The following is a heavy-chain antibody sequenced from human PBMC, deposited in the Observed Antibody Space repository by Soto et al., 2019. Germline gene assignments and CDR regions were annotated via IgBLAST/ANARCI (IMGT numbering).Heavy chain of an antibody. CDR1: GFTFRDYY. V-gene: IGHV3-11*01. D-gene: IGHD3-10*01. CDR2: ISSSGSTI. Sequence: ESGGGLVKPGGSLRLSCAASGFTFRDYYMSWIRQAPGKGLEWVSYISSSGSTIYYADSVKGRFTISRDNAKNSLYLQMNSLRAEDTAVYYCASSGVRGVIITKSLDVWGKGTTVTVSS. J-gene: IGHJ6*04. CDR3: ASSGVRGVIITKSLDV.